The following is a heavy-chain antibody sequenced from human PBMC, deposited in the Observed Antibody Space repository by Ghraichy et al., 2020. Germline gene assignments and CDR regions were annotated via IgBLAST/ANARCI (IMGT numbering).Heavy chain of an antibody. V-gene: IGHV3-21*01. D-gene: IGHD1-26*01. J-gene: IGHJ4*02. Sequence: GGSLRLSCAASGFIFSTYNMNWVRQAPGKGLEWVSSITSTSNSIYYADSVKGRFTMSRDNAKTSLYLQMSSLRAEDTAIDYCVRPYSWSYSFDSWGQGTLVTVSS. CDR1: GFIFSTYN. CDR2: ITSTSNSI. CDR3: VRPYSWSYSFDS.